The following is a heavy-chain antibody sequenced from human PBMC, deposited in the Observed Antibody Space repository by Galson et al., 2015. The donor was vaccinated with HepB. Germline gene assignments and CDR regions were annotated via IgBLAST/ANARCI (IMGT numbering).Heavy chain of an antibody. CDR1: GYTFTSYY. CDR3: ASGRYCSSTSCYPIRPYYYYYYMDV. D-gene: IGHD2-2*01. V-gene: IGHV1-46*03. CDR2: INPSGGST. Sequence: SVKVSCKASGYTFTSYYMHWVRQAPGQGLEWMGIINPSGGSTGYAQKFQGRVTMTRDTSTSTVYMELSSLRSEDTAVYYCASGRYCSSTSCYPIRPYYYYYYMDVRGKGTTVTVSS. J-gene: IGHJ6*03.